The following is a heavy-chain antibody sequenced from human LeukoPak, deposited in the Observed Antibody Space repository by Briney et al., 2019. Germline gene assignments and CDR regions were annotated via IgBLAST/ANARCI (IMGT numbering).Heavy chain of an antibody. D-gene: IGHD6-19*01. CDR1: GGSISSSSYY. CDR3: ARPYSSGLMAFDI. Sequence: PSETLSLTCTVSGGSISSSSYYWGWIRQPPGKGLEWIGSIYYSGSTYYNPSLKSRVTISVDTSKNQFSLKLSSVTAADTAVYYCARPYSSGLMAFDIWGQGTMVTVSS. V-gene: IGHV4-39*01. CDR2: IYYSGST. J-gene: IGHJ3*02.